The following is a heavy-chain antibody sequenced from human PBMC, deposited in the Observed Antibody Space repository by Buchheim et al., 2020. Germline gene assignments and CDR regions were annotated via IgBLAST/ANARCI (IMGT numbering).Heavy chain of an antibody. D-gene: IGHD1-26*01. Sequence: VQLVESGGGVVQPGRSLRLSCAASGFTFTSYGMHWVRQAPGKGLEWVAVISYDGSDKYYADSVKGRFTISRDNSQNTLYLQMNSLRAEDTAVYYCAKSWEDGYFDYWGQGTL. V-gene: IGHV3-30*18. CDR2: ISYDGSDK. CDR3: AKSWEDGYFDY. J-gene: IGHJ4*02. CDR1: GFTFTSYG.